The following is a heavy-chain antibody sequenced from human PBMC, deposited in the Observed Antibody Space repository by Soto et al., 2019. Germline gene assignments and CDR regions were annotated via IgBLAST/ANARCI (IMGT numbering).Heavy chain of an antibody. V-gene: IGHV5-10-1*01. CDR2: IDPSDSYT. Sequence: GESLKISCKGSGYSFTSYWISWVRQMPGKGLEWMGRIDPSDSYTNYSPSFQGHVTISADKSISTAYLQWSSLKASDTAMYYCARLSYYYDISGYYHFDYWGQGTLVTVS. D-gene: IGHD3-22*01. CDR3: ARLSYYYDISGYYHFDY. CDR1: GYSFTSYW. J-gene: IGHJ4*02.